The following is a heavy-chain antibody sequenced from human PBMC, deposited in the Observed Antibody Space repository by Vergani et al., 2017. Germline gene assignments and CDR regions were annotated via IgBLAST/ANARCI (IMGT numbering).Heavy chain of an antibody. D-gene: IGHD2-2*02. CDR1: GFSLSRFW. J-gene: IGHJ4*02. CDR3: VRDRGLCAGGRCYTEAWDY. V-gene: IGHV3-7*01. CDR2: ISPDGSAT. Sequence: VKLEESGGGVVQPGRSLRLSCAASGFSLSRFWMSWVRQAPEKGLEWVAHISPDGSATSHVDSVKGRFTISRDNTKNSLSLQMSGLRVEDTAVYYCVRDRGLCAGGRCYTEAWDYWGQGTPVTVSS.